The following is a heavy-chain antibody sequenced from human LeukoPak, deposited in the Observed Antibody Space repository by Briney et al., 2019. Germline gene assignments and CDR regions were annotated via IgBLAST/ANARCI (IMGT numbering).Heavy chain of an antibody. CDR1: GFTFSSYS. CDR2: ISSSSSYI. V-gene: IGHV3-21*04. Sequence: GGSLRLSCAASGFTFSSYSMNWVRQAPGKGLEWVSSISSSSSYIYYADSVKGRFTISRDNSKNTLYLQMNSLRAEDTAVYYCAKPLGYCSSTSCYPTSPEFDYWGQGTLVTVSS. J-gene: IGHJ4*02. D-gene: IGHD2-2*01. CDR3: AKPLGYCSSTSCYPTSPEFDY.